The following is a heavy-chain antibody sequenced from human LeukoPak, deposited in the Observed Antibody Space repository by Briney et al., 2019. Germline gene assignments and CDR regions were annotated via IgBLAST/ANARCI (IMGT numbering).Heavy chain of an antibody. J-gene: IGHJ4*02. CDR1: GFAVSSNY. Sequence: PGGSLRLSCAASGFAVSSNYMSWVRQAPGKGLEWVSVIYSGGSTYYADSVKGRFTISRDNAKNSLYLQMNSLRDEDTAAYYCARVGALSSSWLLYWGQGTLVTVSS. CDR2: IYSGGST. V-gene: IGHV3-53*01. D-gene: IGHD6-13*01. CDR3: ARVGALSSSWLLY.